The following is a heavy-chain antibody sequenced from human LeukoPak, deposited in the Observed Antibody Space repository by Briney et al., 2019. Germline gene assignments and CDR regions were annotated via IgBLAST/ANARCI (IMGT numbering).Heavy chain of an antibody. CDR3: ARDGSCSSTSCYYFDY. CDR2: IKQDGSEK. V-gene: IGHV3-7*01. J-gene: IGHJ4*02. CDR1: GFTFSNYW. Sequence: GGSLRLSCAASGFTFSNYWMSWVRQAPGKGLEWVANIKQDGSEKYYVDSVRGRFTISRDNAKISLYLQMNSLRAEDTAVYYCARDGSCSSTSCYYFDYWGQGTLVTVSS. D-gene: IGHD2-2*01.